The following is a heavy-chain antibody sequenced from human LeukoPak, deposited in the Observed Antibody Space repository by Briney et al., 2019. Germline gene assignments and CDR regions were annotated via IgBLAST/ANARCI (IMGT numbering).Heavy chain of an antibody. CDR2: IHYTGST. CDR1: GGSISSSSYY. V-gene: IGHV4-39*01. D-gene: IGHD6-19*01. J-gene: IGHJ5*02. Sequence: SETLSLTCSVSGGSISSSSYYWGWIRQPPGKGLEWTGNIHYTGSTFYDPSLKGRVTISVDTSKHQFSLNLSSVTAADTAVYYCAAIIAVAGIPLVDPWGQGTLVTVSS. CDR3: AAIIAVAGIPLVDP.